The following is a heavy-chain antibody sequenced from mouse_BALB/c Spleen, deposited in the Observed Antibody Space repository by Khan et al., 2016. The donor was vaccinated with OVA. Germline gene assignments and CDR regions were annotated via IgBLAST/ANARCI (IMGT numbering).Heavy chain of an antibody. CDR2: INPSNNYT. J-gene: IGHJ3*01. V-gene: IGHV1-4*01. CDR3: VREGAYHRSDGWFAY. D-gene: IGHD2-14*01. CDR1: GYTFTSYT. Sequence: QVQLKQSGAELARPGASVKMSCKTSGYTFTSYTMHWVRQRPGQAPERIGHINPSNNYTNYNQNFKDKATLIVDKSSTTAYMQLSSLTSEDSAVYSSVREGAYHRSDGWFAYWGQGTLVTVSA.